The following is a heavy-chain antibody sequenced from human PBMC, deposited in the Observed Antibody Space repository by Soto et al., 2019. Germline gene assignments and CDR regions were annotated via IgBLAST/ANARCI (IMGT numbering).Heavy chain of an antibody. V-gene: IGHV3-23*01. CDR3: AKEPVGPDWYVDL. CDR1: GFTFRSYA. J-gene: IGHJ2*01. Sequence: DVQLLESGGGLVQPGGSLRLSCAASGFTFRSYAMSWVRQAPVKGLEWVSGISGSGISTHYADSVKGRFTVSRDNSKNTLYLQMNSLRAEDTAVYNCAKEPVGPDWYVDLWGRGTLVTVSS. CDR2: ISGSGIST.